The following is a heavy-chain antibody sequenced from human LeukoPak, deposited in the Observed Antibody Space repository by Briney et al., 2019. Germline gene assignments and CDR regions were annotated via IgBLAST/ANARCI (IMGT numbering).Heavy chain of an antibody. CDR2: IYSGGST. V-gene: IGHV3-66*01. J-gene: IGHJ6*02. D-gene: IGHD4-17*01. CDR3: ARENYGDYVSYYGMDV. Sequence: PGGSLRLSCAASGFTVGSNYMSWVRQAPGKELEWVSVIYSGGSTYYADSVKGRFTISRDNSKNTLYLQMDSLRAEDTAVYYCARENYGDYVSYYGMDVWGQGTTVTVSS. CDR1: GFTVGSNY.